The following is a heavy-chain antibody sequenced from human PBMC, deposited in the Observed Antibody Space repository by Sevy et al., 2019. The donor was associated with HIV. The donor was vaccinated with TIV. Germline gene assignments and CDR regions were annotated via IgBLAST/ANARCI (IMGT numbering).Heavy chain of an antibody. Sequence: GGSLRLSCAASGFTVSSNYMSWVRQAPGKGLEWVSVIYSGGSTYYADSVKGRFTISRDNSKNTLYLQMNSLRAEDTAVYYCARDAKVGAFDIWGQGTMVTVSS. CDR3: ARDAKVGAFDI. CDR2: IYSGGST. V-gene: IGHV3-53*01. D-gene: IGHD1-26*01. J-gene: IGHJ3*02. CDR1: GFTVSSNY.